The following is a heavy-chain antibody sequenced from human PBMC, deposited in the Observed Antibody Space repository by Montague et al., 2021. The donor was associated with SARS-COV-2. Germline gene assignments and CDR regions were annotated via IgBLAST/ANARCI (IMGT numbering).Heavy chain of an antibody. CDR3: ARAGSLGNFDY. CDR1: GDSFTSRTYS. D-gene: IGHD3-10*01. CDR2: MYYNGST. J-gene: IGHJ4*02. Sequence: SETLSLTCTASGDSFTSRTYSWGWIRQPPGKGLEWIGNMYYNGSTHFNPSLKSRATMSVDSSKNQFSLQLNSVTPEDSAVYYCARAGSLGNFDYWGQGTLVTVSS. V-gene: IGHV4-39*01.